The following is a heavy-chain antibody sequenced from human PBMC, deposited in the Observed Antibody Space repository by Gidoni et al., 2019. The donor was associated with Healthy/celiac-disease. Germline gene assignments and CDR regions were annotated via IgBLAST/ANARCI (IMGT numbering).Heavy chain of an antibody. CDR2: IYHSGST. V-gene: IGHV4-4*02. Sequence: QVQLQESGPGLVKPSGTLSLTCAVSGGSISSSNWWSWVRQPPGKGLEWIGEIYHSGSTNYNPSLKSRVTISVDKSKNQFSLKLSSVTAADTAVYYCARDGFDYLGDYYYYGMDVWGQGTTVTVSS. CDR3: ARDGFDYLGDYYYYGMDV. CDR1: GGSISSSNW. J-gene: IGHJ6*02. D-gene: IGHD5-12*01.